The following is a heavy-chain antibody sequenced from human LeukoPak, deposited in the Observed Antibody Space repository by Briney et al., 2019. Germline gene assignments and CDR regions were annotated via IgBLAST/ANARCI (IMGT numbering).Heavy chain of an antibody. CDR2: IYYSGST. D-gene: IGHD3-10*01. CDR3: ARGGVVRGVIRSRDYFDY. Sequence: SETLSLTCTVSGRSMSSYYWSWIRQPPGKGLEWIGYIYYSGSTNYNPSLKSRVTISVDTSKNQFSLKLSSVTAADTAVYYCARGGVVRGVIRSRDYFDYWGQGTLVTVSS. CDR1: GRSMSSYY. J-gene: IGHJ4*02. V-gene: IGHV4-59*01.